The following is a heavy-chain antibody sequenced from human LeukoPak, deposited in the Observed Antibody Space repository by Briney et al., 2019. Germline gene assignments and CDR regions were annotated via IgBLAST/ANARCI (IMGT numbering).Heavy chain of an antibody. J-gene: IGHJ4*02. D-gene: IGHD3-22*01. CDR2: IIPIFGTA. CDR1: RGTFRRYA. CDR3: ARWPYYYDSSGYLN. Sequence: EASVTVSCKASRGTFRRYAISWVRQAPGQGLEWMGGIIPIFGTANYAQKFQGRVTITADESTRTAYMELSSLRSEDTAVYYCARWPYYYDSSGYLNWGQGTLVTVSS. V-gene: IGHV1-69*13.